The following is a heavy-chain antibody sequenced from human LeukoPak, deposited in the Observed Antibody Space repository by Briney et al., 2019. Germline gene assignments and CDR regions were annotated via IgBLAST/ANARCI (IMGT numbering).Heavy chain of an antibody. CDR2: IYPGDSDT. CDR3: ARIEDSRIAARH. CDR1: GYPFTNYW. D-gene: IGHD6-6*01. J-gene: IGHJ4*02. Sequence: GESLKISCKGSGYPFTNYWIGWVRQMPGKGLEWMGIIYPGDSDTRYSPSFQGQVTISADKSINTAYLQWSSLKASDTAMYYCARIEDSRIAARHWGQGTLVTVSS. V-gene: IGHV5-51*01.